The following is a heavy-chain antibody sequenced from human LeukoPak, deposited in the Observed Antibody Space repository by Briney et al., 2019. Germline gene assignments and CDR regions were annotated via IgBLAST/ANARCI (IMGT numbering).Heavy chain of an antibody. D-gene: IGHD5-18*01. Sequence: PSETLSLTCTVSGGSISSSSYYWGWIRQPPGKGLEWIGSIYYSGSANYNPSLKSRVTISVDTSRKQISLKLNSVTAADTAVYYCARVGGLYSYDQWGQGTLVSVSS. CDR1: GGSISSSSYY. CDR3: ARVGGLYSYDQ. V-gene: IGHV4-39*07. J-gene: IGHJ4*02. CDR2: IYYSGSA.